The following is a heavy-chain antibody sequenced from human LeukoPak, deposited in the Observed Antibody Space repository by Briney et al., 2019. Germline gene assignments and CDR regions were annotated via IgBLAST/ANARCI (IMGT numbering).Heavy chain of an antibody. Sequence: PSETLSLTCAVYGGSFSGYYWSWIRQPPGKGLEWIGEINHSGGTNYNPSLKSRVTISVDTSKNQFSLKLSSVTAADTAVYYCAREVSIVATIKRWFDPWGQGTLVTVSS. CDR2: INHSGGT. J-gene: IGHJ5*02. CDR1: GGSFSGYY. V-gene: IGHV4-34*01. CDR3: AREVSIVATIKRWFDP. D-gene: IGHD5-12*01.